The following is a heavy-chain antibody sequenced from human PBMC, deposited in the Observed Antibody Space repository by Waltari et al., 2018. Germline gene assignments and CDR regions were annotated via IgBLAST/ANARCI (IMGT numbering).Heavy chain of an antibody. Sequence: EVQLVESGGGLVQFGGSLRLSCAASGFTFSSYYMHWVRQTPGKGLVLVSRFNGYGASPTYADSVEGPFTTSRDNARNTLHLQINSLRVEDTALYYCSTGDSHAFDMWGPGTLVLVSS. CDR2: FNGYGASP. J-gene: IGHJ3*02. D-gene: IGHD4-17*01. V-gene: IGHV3-74*01. CDR3: STGDSHAFDM. CDR1: GFTFSSYY.